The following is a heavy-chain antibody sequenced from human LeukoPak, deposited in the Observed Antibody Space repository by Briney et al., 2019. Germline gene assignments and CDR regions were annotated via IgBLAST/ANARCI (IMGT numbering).Heavy chain of an antibody. D-gene: IGHD4-17*01. CDR3: AKFRAVTPDY. J-gene: IGHJ4*02. V-gene: IGHV3-23*01. Sequence: GGSLRLSCAASGFTFSSYAMNWVRQAPGKGLEWVSSISGSGGSTYYADSVKGRFTISIDNSKNTLYMQMNSLRAEDTAVYYCAKFRAVTPDYWGQGTLVTVSS. CDR1: GFTFSSYA. CDR2: ISGSGGST.